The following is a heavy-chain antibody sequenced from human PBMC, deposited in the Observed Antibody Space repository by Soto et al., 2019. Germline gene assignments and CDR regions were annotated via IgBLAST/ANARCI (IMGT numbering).Heavy chain of an antibody. D-gene: IGHD6-19*01. CDR2: IYYRGNT. J-gene: IGHJ4*02. Sequence: PSETLSLTCTVSGGSIGTYYWSWIRQPPGKGLEWIGYIYYRGNTDYNLSLKSRVTISVDTSKNQFSLKLSSVTAADTAFYYCASGAGIAVAVIVQGIDYWGQGTLVTVSS. CDR1: GGSIGTYY. V-gene: IGHV4-59*01. CDR3: ASGAGIAVAVIVQGIDY.